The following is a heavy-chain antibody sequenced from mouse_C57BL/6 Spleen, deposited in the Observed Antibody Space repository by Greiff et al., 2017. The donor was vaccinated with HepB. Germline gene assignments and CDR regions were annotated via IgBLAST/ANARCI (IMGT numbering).Heavy chain of an antibody. CDR2: IWSGGST. Sequence: QVQLKESGPGLVQPSQSLSITCTVSGFSLTSYGVHWVRQSPGKGLEWLGVIWSGGSTDYNAAFISRLSISKDNSKSQVFFKMNSLQADDTAIYYCARTPAYYGSSYDAMDYWGQGTSVTVSS. D-gene: IGHD1-1*01. J-gene: IGHJ4*01. V-gene: IGHV2-2*01. CDR3: ARTPAYYGSSYDAMDY. CDR1: GFSLTSYG.